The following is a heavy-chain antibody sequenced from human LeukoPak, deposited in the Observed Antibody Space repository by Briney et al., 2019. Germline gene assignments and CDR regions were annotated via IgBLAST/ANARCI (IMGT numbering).Heavy chain of an antibody. V-gene: IGHV4-59*01. D-gene: IGHD6-6*01. CDR3: ARWGSIAVARFDY. CDR2: IHYSGRA. Sequence: SETLSLTCSVSGGSISGYYWTWVRQPPGKGLEWIGQIHYSGRADYNPSLKSRITMSVDTSKNQFSLNLTSVTAADTAVYYCARWGSIAVARFDYWGQGTLVTVSS. J-gene: IGHJ4*02. CDR1: GGSISGYY.